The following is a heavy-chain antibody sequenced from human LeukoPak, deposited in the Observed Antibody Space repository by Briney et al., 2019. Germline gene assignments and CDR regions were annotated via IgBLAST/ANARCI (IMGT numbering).Heavy chain of an antibody. V-gene: IGHV4-59*01. D-gene: IGHD6-13*01. J-gene: IGHJ4*02. CDR2: IYYSGST. CDR1: GGSISTYY. Sequence: SETLSLTCTVSGGSISTYYWSWIRQSPGKGLEWIGYIYYSGSTYYNPSPKSRVTISVDTSKNQFSLKLRSVTAADTAVYARVTGYRIEDYFDYWGQGTLVTVSS. CDR3: VTGYRIEDYFDY.